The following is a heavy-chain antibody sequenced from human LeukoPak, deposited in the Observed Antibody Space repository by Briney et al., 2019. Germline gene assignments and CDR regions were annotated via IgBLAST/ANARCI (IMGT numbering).Heavy chain of an antibody. J-gene: IGHJ4*02. CDR2: IIPIFGTA. Sequence: GASVKVSCKASGGTFSSYAISWVRQAPGQGLEWMGGIIPIFGTANYAQKFQGRVTITADESTSTAYMELSSLRSEDTAVYSCARAAPDGSTLFDYWGQGTLVTVSS. V-gene: IGHV1-69*13. CDR1: GGTFSSYA. CDR3: ARAAPDGSTLFDY.